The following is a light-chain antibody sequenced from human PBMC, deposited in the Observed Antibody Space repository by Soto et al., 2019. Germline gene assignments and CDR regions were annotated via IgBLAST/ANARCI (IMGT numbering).Light chain of an antibody. CDR3: QSYDSSLSGSVV. Sequence: HCVLTQPPSVSGAPGRRVTISWTGSRSNIGAGYDVHWYQQLPGTAPNLLIYGNSNRPSGVPDRFSGSKSGTSASLAITGLQAEDEADYYCQSYDSSLSGSVVFGGGTKVTVL. CDR2: GNS. V-gene: IGLV1-40*01. CDR1: RSNIGAGYD. J-gene: IGLJ2*01.